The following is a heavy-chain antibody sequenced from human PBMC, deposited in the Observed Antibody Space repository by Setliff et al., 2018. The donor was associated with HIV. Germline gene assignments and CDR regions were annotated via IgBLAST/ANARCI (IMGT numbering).Heavy chain of an antibody. V-gene: IGHV4-34*01. CDR1: GDSFIGYY. CDR3: AREDYYDSSGDAFDI. J-gene: IGHJ3*02. Sequence: SETLSLTCAVYGDSFIGYYWTWIRQSPGKGLEWIGEIDHSGNTNYNPSPKSRITISADTSKNQFSLKLSSVTAADTAVYYCAREDYYDSSGDAFDIWGQGTMVTVS. CDR2: IDHSGNT. D-gene: IGHD3-22*01.